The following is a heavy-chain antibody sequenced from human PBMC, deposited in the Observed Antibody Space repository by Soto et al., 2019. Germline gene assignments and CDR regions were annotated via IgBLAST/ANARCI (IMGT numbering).Heavy chain of an antibody. CDR3: ARDHRFGGVTVDY. Sequence: GASVKVSWEPCGCSFASYGRSWLRQAPGQGLEWMGWISAYKGNTNCAQKLQGRVTMTTDTSKSTAYMELSSLRSDDTAVYYCARDHRFGGVTVDYWGQGTLVTVSS. D-gene: IGHD3-3*01. V-gene: IGHV1-18*04. CDR2: ISAYKGNT. J-gene: IGHJ4*02. CDR1: GCSFASYG.